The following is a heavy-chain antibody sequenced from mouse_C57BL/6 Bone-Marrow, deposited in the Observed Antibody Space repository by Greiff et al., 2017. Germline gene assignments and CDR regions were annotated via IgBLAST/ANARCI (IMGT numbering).Heavy chain of an antibody. CDR1: GFTFSSYA. CDR3: ARDGICSFAY. V-gene: IGHV5-4*01. J-gene: IGHJ3*01. Sequence: EVKLVESGGGLVKPGGSLKLSCAASGFTFSSYAMSWVRQTPEKRLEWVATISDGGSYTYYPDNVKGRFTISRDNAKNNRYLQMSHLKSEDTAMYYCARDGICSFAYWGQGTLVTVSA. D-gene: IGHD6-1*01. CDR2: ISDGGSYT.